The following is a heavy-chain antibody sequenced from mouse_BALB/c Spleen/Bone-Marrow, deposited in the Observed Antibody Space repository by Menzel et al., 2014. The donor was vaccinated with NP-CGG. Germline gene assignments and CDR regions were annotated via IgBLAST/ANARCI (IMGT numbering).Heavy chain of an antibody. V-gene: IGHV5-6-2*01. CDR2: INTNGGST. J-gene: IGHJ3*01. Sequence: LLQSGGGLVKLGGSLKLSCAASGFTFSSYYMSWVRQTPEKRLELVAAINTNGGSTYYPDTVKGRFTISRDNAKNTLYLQMSSLKSEDTALYYCASLYDGYSVFVYWGQGTLVTVSA. CDR1: GFTFSSYY. D-gene: IGHD2-3*01. CDR3: ASLYDGYSVFVY.